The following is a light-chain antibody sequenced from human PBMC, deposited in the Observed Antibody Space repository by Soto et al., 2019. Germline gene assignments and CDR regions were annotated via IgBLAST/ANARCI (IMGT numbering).Light chain of an antibody. CDR1: QSVSNNY. V-gene: IGKV3D-20*02. J-gene: IGKJ4*01. CDR3: QQRSNWLT. Sequence: EIVLTQSPGTLSLSPGERATLSCRASQSVSNNYLAWYQQKPGQAPRVLIYDISTRATGIPARFSGSGSGTDFTLTISSLEPEDFAVYYCQQRSNWLTFGGGTKVDIK. CDR2: DIS.